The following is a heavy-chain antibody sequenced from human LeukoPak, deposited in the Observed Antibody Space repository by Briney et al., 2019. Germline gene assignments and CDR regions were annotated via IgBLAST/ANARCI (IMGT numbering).Heavy chain of an antibody. CDR2: ISAYNGNT. D-gene: IGHD3-10*01. V-gene: IGHV1-18*01. Sequence: AAVKVSCKASRYTFTSYGISWVRQAPAQGREGMGWISAYNGNTNYAQKRQGRVTMTTATSTSTAYMELRSLRSDDTAVYYCARESTMVRGVIINWFDPWGQGTLVTVSS. CDR3: ARESTMVRGVIINWFDP. CDR1: RYTFTSYG. J-gene: IGHJ5*02.